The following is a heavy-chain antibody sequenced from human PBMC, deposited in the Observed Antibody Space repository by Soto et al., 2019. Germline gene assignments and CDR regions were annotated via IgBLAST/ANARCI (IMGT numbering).Heavy chain of an antibody. CDR3: ARDRGVAPPVAGNTHYYYYMDV. J-gene: IGHJ6*03. D-gene: IGHD6-19*01. CDR2: ISAYNGNT. CDR1: GYSFTNYG. V-gene: IGHV1-18*01. Sequence: QDRLVQSGVEVKKPGASVRVSCKASGYSFTNYGITWVRQAPGQGFEWMGWISAYNGNTNYAQKFQGRVTLTTDASRSTAYLELRGLRSADKAVNYCARDRGVAPPVAGNTHYYYYMDVWGKGTTVTVSS.